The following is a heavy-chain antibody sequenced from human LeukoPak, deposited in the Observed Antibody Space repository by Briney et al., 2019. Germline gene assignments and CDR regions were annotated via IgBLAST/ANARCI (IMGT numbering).Heavy chain of an antibody. CDR1: GDFIRRGSYF. CDR3: TRGAGWLIDY. D-gene: IGHD3-16*01. Sequence: SQTLSLTCTVSGDFIRRGSYFWSWIRQSAGKGLEWIGYFHNSGTSTYNPSLKSRVTISADTSKNQFSLKLNSLTTADTAVYYCTRGAGWLIDYWGQGILVTVSS. J-gene: IGHJ4*02. V-gene: IGHV4-61*09. CDR2: FHNSGTS.